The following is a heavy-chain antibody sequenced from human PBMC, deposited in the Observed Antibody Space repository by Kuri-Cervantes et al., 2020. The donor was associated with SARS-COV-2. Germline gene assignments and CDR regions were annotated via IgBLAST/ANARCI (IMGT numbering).Heavy chain of an antibody. D-gene: IGHD3-10*01. Sequence: GGSLRLSCAASGFTVSTNYMSWVRQAPGKGLEWVSLIYSSGNTHYADSVKGRFTISRDNSKNTLYLQLNSLRVDDTAVYYCVREAPGSASGITSFDLWGRGTLVTVSS. CDR1: GFTVSTNY. CDR3: VREAPGSASGITSFDL. V-gene: IGHV3-53*01. CDR2: IYSSGNT. J-gene: IGHJ2*01.